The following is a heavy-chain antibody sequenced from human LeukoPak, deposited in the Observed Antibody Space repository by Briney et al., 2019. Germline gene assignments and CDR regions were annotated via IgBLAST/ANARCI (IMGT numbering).Heavy chain of an antibody. CDR2: IFYSGST. V-gene: IGHV4-39*07. Sequence: PSETLSLTCTVSSGSISTSNYYWGWVRQPPGKALEWIGNIFYSGSTYYSPSLKSRVTISLDTSRNQFSLKLSSVTAADTAVYYCARGPLRGGSLGDYWGQGTLVTVSS. CDR3: ARGPLRGGSLGDY. CDR1: SGSISTSNYY. J-gene: IGHJ4*02. D-gene: IGHD3-16*01.